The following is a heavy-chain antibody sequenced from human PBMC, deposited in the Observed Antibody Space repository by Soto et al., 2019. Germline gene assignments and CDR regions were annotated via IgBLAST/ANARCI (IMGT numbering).Heavy chain of an antibody. D-gene: IGHD2-15*01. J-gene: IGHJ4*02. V-gene: IGHV3-21*05. CDR2: ISSSSSYT. Sequence: PGGSLRLSCEAYGFTFGSYWMGWVRQAPGKGLEWVSYISSSSSYTNYADSVKGRFTISRDNAKNSLYLQMNSLRAEDTAVYYCARENQDELLPSHYFDYWGQGTLVTVSS. CDR1: GFTFGSYW. CDR3: ARENQDELLPSHYFDY.